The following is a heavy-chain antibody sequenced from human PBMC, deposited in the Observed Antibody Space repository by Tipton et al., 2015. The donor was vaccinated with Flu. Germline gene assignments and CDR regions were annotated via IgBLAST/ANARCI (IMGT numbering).Heavy chain of an antibody. CDR1: SGSLSGFY. D-gene: IGHD3-22*01. Sequence: TLSLTCNVSSGSLSGFYWSWIRQPAGKGLEWIGRIYTSGNTNYSPSLKSRVTISVDTSKNQFSLKLSSVTAADTAVYYCARDSSGYSIFFDYWGQGTLVTVSS. CDR2: IYTSGNT. V-gene: IGHV4-4*07. CDR3: ARDSSGYSIFFDY. J-gene: IGHJ4*02.